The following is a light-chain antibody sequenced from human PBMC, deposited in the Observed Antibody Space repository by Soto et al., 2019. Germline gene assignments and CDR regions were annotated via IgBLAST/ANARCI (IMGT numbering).Light chain of an antibody. CDR2: GES. J-gene: IGKJ5*01. CDR1: QSFSSGY. V-gene: IGKV3D-20*02. Sequence: ETVLTQTPGTLSLSPGDRATLSCRASQSFSSGYLGWYHQKPGQAPRLLIYGESRRATGIPDRFSGSGSGTDFTLPITSLEPEDFSVYFCHQRYNWPRVTFGQGTKLQI. CDR3: HQRYNWPRVT.